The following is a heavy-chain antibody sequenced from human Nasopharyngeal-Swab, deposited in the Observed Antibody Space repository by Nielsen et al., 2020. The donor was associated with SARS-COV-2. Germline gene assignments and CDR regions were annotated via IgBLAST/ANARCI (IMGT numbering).Heavy chain of an antibody. D-gene: IGHD6-13*01. CDR3: ARGVAAGTGQNWFDP. Sequence: SVKVSCKASGGTFSSYAISWVRQAPGQGLEWMGGIIPIFGTANYAQKFQGRVTITADESTSTAYMELSSLRSEDTAVYYCARGVAAGTGQNWFDPWGQGTLVTVSS. V-gene: IGHV1-69*13. J-gene: IGHJ5*02. CDR2: IIPIFGTA. CDR1: GGTFSSYA.